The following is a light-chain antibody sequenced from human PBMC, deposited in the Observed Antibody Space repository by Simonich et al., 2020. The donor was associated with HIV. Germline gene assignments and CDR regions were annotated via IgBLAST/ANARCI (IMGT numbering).Light chain of an antibody. CDR3: ETWDSNTWV. CDR1: SGHSSYI. J-gene: IGLJ3*02. V-gene: IGLV4-60*03. CDR2: LEGSGSY. Sequence: QPVLTQSSSASASLGSSVKLTCTRSSGHSSYIIAWHQQQPGKAPRYLMKLEGSGSYNKGSGVPDRFSGSSSGADRYLTISNLQSEDEADYYCETWDSNTWVFGGGTKLTVL.